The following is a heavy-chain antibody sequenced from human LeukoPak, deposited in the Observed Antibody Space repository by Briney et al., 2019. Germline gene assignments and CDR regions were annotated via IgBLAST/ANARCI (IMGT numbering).Heavy chain of an antibody. CDR1: GLNFNSRW. CDR3: ARDGGWWRFDF. D-gene: IGHD2-8*02. V-gene: IGHV3-7*03. Sequence: GGSLRLSCVASGLNFNSRWMDWVRRAPGQGLEWVASIKEDGSETHCVDSVRGRFTISRDNDKNSLYLQMNNLRAEDTAIYYCARDGGWWRFDFWAREPWSPSPQ. J-gene: IGHJ4*02. CDR2: IKEDGSET.